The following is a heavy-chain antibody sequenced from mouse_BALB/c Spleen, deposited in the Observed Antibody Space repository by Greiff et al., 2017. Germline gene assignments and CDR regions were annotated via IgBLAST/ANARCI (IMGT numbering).Heavy chain of an antibody. J-gene: IGHJ2*01. Sequence: EVKLMESGGGLVKPGGSLKLSCAASGFTFSSYAMSWVRQTPEKRLEWVASISSGGSTYYPDSVKGRFTISRDNARNILYLQMSSLRSEDTAMYYCARGRTTAKGIDYWGQGTTLTVSS. CDR3: ARGRTTAKGIDY. CDR1: GFTFSSYA. CDR2: ISSGGST. V-gene: IGHV5-6-5*01. D-gene: IGHD1-2*01.